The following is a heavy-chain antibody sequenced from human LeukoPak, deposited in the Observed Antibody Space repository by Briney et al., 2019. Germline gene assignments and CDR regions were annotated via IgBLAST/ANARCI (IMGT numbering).Heavy chain of an antibody. CDR1: GFTFGDYA. Sequence: GGSLRLSCTASGFTFGDYAMSWVRQAPGQGLEWEGFIRSKANGGTTEYAASVKRRFTISREDSNSVAYVQMNSLKTEDTAVYYCTARRGGSRLDYWGQGTLVTVSS. D-gene: IGHD1-26*01. V-gene: IGHV3-49*04. CDR3: TARRGGSRLDY. J-gene: IGHJ4*02. CDR2: IRSKANGGTT.